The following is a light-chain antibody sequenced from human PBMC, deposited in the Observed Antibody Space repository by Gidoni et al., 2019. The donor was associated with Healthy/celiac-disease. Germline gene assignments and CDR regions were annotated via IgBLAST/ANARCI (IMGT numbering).Light chain of an antibody. J-gene: IGLJ2*01. CDR1: SSDVGGYNY. Sequence: QSALTQPASVSGSPGPSITISCTGTSSDVGGYNYVSWYQQHPGKAPKLMLYEVSNRPSGVSNRFSGSKSGNTASLTISGLQAEDEADYYCSSYTSSSTVFGGGTKLTVL. V-gene: IGLV2-14*01. CDR2: EVS. CDR3: SSYTSSSTV.